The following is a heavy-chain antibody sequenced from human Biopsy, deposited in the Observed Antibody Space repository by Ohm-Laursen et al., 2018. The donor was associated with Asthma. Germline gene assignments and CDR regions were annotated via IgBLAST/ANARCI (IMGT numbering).Heavy chain of an antibody. CDR2: IYWDGEK. Sequence: PTQTLTLTFTFYGFLLTNSAVAVGWIRQPPGKALEWLALIYWDGEKRYSPSLKSRLTITEDTSKNQVVLTMTNIDPVDTGTYYCARRGHPGFSRGSGSYLTSVWFDPWGQGTLVTVSS. J-gene: IGHJ5*02. V-gene: IGHV2-5*02. CDR1: GFLLTNSAVA. D-gene: IGHD3-10*01. CDR3: ARRGHPGFSRGSGSYLTSVWFDP.